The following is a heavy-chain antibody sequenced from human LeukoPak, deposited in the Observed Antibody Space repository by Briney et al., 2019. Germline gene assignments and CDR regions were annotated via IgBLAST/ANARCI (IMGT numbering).Heavy chain of an antibody. CDR3: ARDTLPYYYDSRGSSY. CDR1: GFTFSSYS. J-gene: IGHJ4*02. Sequence: PGGSLRLSXAASGFTFSSYSMNWVSQAPGKGLEWVSSISSSSSYIYYADSVKGRFTISRDNAKNSLYLQMNSLRAEDTAVYYCARDTLPYYYDSRGSSYWGQGTLVTVSS. V-gene: IGHV3-21*01. D-gene: IGHD3-22*01. CDR2: ISSSSSYI.